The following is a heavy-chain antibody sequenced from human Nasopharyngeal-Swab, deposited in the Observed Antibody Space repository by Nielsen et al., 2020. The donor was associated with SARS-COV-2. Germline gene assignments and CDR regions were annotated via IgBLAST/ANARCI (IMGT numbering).Heavy chain of an antibody. J-gene: IGHJ5*02. D-gene: IGHD2-2*01. CDR2: INTNTGNP. CDR1: GYTFTSYA. V-gene: IGHV7-4-1*02. Sequence: ASVKVSCKASGYTFTSYAMNWVRQAPGKGLEWMGWINTNTGNPTYAQGFTGRFVFSLDNSVSTAYLQISSLKAEDTAVYYCARGGDIVVVPSPAGFDPWGQGTLVTVSS. CDR3: ARGGDIVVVPSPAGFDP.